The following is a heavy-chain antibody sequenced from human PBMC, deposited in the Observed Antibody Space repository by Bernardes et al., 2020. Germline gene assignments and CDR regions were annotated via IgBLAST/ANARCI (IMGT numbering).Heavy chain of an antibody. V-gene: IGHV1-8*01. J-gene: IGHJ4*02. CDR1: GYTFTSYD. CDR2: MNPNSGNT. CDR3: AKALILEWLSSGGGICDS. D-gene: IGHD3-3*01. Sequence: ASVKVSCKASGYTFTSYDINWVRQATGQGLEWMGWMNPNSGNTGYAQKFQGRVTMTRNTSISTAYMELSSLRSEDTAVYYCAKALILEWLSSGGGICDSWGQGTLVTVSS.